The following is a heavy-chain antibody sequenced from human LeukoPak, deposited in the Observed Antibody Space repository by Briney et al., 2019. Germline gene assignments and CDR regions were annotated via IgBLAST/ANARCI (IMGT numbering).Heavy chain of an antibody. CDR2: INNDGST. CDR3: ARDYYRSIDL. CDR1: GFTFGNYW. J-gene: IGHJ1*01. D-gene: IGHD3-10*01. V-gene: IGHV3-74*01. Sequence: GGSLRLSCVASGFTFGNYWMHWVRQAPGKELVCISRINNDGSTVYADSVAGRFTISRDNARNTLYLQMNTLRVEDTAVYYCARDYYRSIDLWGQGTLVTVSS.